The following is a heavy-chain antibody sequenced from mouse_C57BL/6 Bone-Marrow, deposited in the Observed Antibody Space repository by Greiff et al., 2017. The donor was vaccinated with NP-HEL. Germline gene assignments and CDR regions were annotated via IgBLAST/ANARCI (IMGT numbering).Heavy chain of an antibody. J-gene: IGHJ2*01. CDR1: GFTFSSYA. Sequence: EVQLVESGGGLVKPGGSLKLSCAASGFTFSSYAMSWVRQTPEKRLEWVATISDGGSYTYYPDNVKGRFTISRDNAKNNLYLQMSHLKSEDTAMYYCARDRGVTYYFDDWGQGTTLTVSS. CDR3: ARDRGVTYYFDD. D-gene: IGHD2-1*01. CDR2: ISDGGSYT. V-gene: IGHV5-4*01.